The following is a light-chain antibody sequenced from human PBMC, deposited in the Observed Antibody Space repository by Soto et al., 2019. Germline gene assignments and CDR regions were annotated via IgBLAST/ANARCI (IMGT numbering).Light chain of an antibody. CDR1: QDIRNY. CDR2: SAS. V-gene: IGKV1-17*03. Sequence: DIQMTQSPSAMSASVGDRITITCRASQDIRNYLAWFQQRPGNVPKRLIFSASSLQSGVPSRFSGSGSGTDFTLTISHLQSEDFGTYYCQQFYNYPRTFGQGTQGGYQ. J-gene: IGKJ1*01. CDR3: QQFYNYPRT.